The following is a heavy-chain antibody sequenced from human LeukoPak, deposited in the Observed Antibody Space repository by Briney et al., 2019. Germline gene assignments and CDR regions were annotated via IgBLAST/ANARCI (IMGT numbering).Heavy chain of an antibody. Sequence: ASVKVSCKASGYTFTSYDINWVRQATGQGLEWLGWMNPNSGDTLYAQKFQGRFTMTRNTSISTAYMELSSLRSDDTAVFYCSRSRWLRSRAMDVWGQGTTVIVSS. CDR3: SRSRWLRSRAMDV. CDR2: MNPNSGDT. J-gene: IGHJ6*02. CDR1: GYTFTSYD. D-gene: IGHD5-12*01. V-gene: IGHV1-8*01.